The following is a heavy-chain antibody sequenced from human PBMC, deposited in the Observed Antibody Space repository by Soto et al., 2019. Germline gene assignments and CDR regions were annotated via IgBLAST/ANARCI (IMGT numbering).Heavy chain of an antibody. CDR2: IDPSDSYT. CDR3: ARYDELSRSYWGFDP. V-gene: IGHV5-10-1*01. CDR1: GYSFTSFW. Sequence: PGESLKISCKGSGYSFTSFWISLVRQMPGKGLEWMGRIDPSDSYTNYSPSFQGHVTISADKSISTAYLQWSSLKASDTAMYHCARYDELSRSYWGFDPWGQGTLVTVSS. J-gene: IGHJ5*02. D-gene: IGHD3-16*02.